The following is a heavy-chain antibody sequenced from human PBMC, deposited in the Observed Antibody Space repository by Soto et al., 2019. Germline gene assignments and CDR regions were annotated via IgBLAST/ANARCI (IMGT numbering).Heavy chain of an antibody. CDR3: ARDLRIIRNILTGYYPPDY. CDR2: IKQDGSEK. Sequence: EVQLVESGGGLVQPGGSLRLSCAASGFTFSSYWMSWVRQAPGKGLEWVANIKQDGSEKYYVDSVKGRLTISRDNAKNSLYLQMNSLRAEDTAVYYCARDLRIIRNILTGYYPPDYWGQGTLVTVSS. D-gene: IGHD3-9*01. V-gene: IGHV3-7*01. CDR1: GFTFSSYW. J-gene: IGHJ4*02.